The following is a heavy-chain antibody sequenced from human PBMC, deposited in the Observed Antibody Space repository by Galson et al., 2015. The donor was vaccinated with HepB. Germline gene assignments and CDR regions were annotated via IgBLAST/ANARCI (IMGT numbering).Heavy chain of an antibody. Sequence: SLRLSCAASGFTFSSYSMNWVRQAPGKGLEWVSSISSSSSYIYYADSVRGRFTISRDNAKNSLYLQMNSLRAEDTAVYYCARQGWSGYDYWGQGTLVTVSS. CDR1: GFTFSSYS. D-gene: IGHD3-3*01. V-gene: IGHV3-21*01. CDR2: ISSSSSYI. CDR3: ARQGWSGYDY. J-gene: IGHJ4*02.